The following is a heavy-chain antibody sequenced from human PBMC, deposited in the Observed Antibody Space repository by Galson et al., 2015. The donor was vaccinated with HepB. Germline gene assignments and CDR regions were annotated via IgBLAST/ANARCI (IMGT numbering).Heavy chain of an antibody. CDR1: GFTFSSYG. D-gene: IGHD2-15*01. Sequence: SLRLSCAASGFTFSSYGMHWVRQAPGKGLEWVAVIWNDGSNKYYADSVKGRFTISRDNSKNTLYLQMNSLRAEDTAVYYCARDNWGGYCSGGSCYPDYWGQGTLVTVSS. CDR2: IWNDGSNK. V-gene: IGHV3-33*01. CDR3: ARDNWGGYCSGGSCYPDY. J-gene: IGHJ4*02.